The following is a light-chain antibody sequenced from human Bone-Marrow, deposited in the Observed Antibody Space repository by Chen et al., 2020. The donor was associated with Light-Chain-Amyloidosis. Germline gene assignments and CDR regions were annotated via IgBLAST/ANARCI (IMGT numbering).Light chain of an antibody. J-gene: IGLJ2*01. V-gene: IGLV3-25*03. CDR3: QSADSSGTYEVI. Sequence: SSELTQPPSVSVSPGQTARFTSSGDALPTKYAYWYQQKPGQAPVLVIHRDTERPSGISERFSGSSSGTTATLTISGVQAEDEADYHCQSADSSGTYEVIFGGGTKLTVL. CDR1: ALPTKY. CDR2: RDT.